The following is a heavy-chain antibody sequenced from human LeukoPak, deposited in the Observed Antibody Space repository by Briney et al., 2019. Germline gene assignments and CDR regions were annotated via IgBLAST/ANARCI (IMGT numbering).Heavy chain of an antibody. D-gene: IGHD3-10*01. J-gene: IGHJ6*03. V-gene: IGHV4-34*01. Sequence: SGTLSLTCAVYGGSFSGYYWSWIRQPPGKGLEWIGEINHSGSTNYNPSLKSRVTISVDTSKNQFSLKLSSVTAADTAVYYCAREGLLWFGESTIPLNYYYYYMDVWGKGTTVTVSS. CDR1: GGSFSGYY. CDR3: AREGLLWFGESTIPLNYYYYYMDV. CDR2: INHSGST.